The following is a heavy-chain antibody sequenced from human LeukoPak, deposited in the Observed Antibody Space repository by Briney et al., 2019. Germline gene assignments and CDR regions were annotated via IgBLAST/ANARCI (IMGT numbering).Heavy chain of an antibody. J-gene: IGHJ4*02. CDR1: GFTFSSYA. CDR2: ISGSGGST. D-gene: IGHD3-10*01. Sequence: RRSLRLSCAASGFTFSSYAMSWVRQAPGKGLEWVSAISGSGGSTYYADSVKGRFTISRDNSTNTPYLQMSSLRAEDTAVYSCAKKGGVVRGVLKPIVDYWGQGTRVSVSS. CDR3: AKKGGVVRGVLKPIVDY. V-gene: IGHV3-23*01.